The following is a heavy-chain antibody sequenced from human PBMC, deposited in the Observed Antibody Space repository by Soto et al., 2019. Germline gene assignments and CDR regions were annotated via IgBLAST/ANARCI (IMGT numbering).Heavy chain of an antibody. V-gene: IGHV4-59*01. D-gene: IGHD5-18*01. CDR2: IYYTGST. J-gene: IGHJ6*03. Sequence: QVQLQESGPGLVKPSETLSLTCTVSGGSISSYYWSWIRQPPGKVLEWIGYIYYTGSTNYNPSLKSRVTISVDTSKNQCSLKLSSVTAADTAVYYCARGSRYSYGYDVPYYYYMDVWGKGTTVTVSS. CDR1: GGSISSYY. CDR3: ARGSRYSYGYDVPYYYYMDV.